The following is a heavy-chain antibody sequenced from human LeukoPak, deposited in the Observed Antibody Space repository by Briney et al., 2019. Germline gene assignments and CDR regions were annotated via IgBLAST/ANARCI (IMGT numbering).Heavy chain of an antibody. CDR1: GFTFSMSW. V-gene: IGHV3-7*01. J-gene: IGHJ3*01. CDR2: INGHGSEI. Sequence: PGGSLRLSCAASGFTFSMSWMTWVRQAPGKGLEWVASINGHGSEIHYVDSVKGRFTISRDNANDSLYLQMDSLRAEDTAVYYCAELGITMIGGVWGQGTMVTVSS. D-gene: IGHD3-10*02. CDR3: AELGITMIGGV.